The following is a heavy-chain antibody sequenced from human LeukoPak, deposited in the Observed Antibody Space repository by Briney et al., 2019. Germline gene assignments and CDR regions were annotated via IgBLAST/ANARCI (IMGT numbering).Heavy chain of an antibody. J-gene: IGHJ6*03. D-gene: IGHD2-15*01. CDR3: ASDKDIVMVVAATDYYYMDV. CDR1: GFTFSSYS. CDR2: ISSSSSYI. Sequence: GGSLRLSCAASGFTFSSYSMNWVRQAPGKGLEWVSSISSSSSYIYYADSVKGRFTISRDNAKNSLYLQMNSLRAEDTAVYYCASDKDIVMVVAATDYYYMDVWGKGTTVTVSS. V-gene: IGHV3-21*01.